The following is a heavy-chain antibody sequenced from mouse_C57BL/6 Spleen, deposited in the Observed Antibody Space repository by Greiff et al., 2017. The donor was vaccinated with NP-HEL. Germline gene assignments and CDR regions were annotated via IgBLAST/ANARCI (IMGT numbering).Heavy chain of an antibody. V-gene: IGHV3-6*01. CDR2: ISYDGSN. Sequence: VQLVESGPGLVKPSQSLSLTCSVTGYSITSGYYWNWIRQFPGNKLEWMGYISYDGSNNYNPSLKNRISITRDTSKNQFFLKLNSVTTEDTATYYCARDDGYYGYFDYWGQGTTLTVSS. CDR1: GYSITSGYY. CDR3: ARDDGYYGYFDY. D-gene: IGHD2-3*01. J-gene: IGHJ2*01.